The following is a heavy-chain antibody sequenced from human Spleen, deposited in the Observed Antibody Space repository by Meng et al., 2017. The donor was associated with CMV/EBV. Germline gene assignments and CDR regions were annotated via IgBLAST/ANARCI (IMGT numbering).Heavy chain of an antibody. CDR3: ARPAMGNWFDP. J-gene: IGHJ5*02. V-gene: IGHV1-69*04. CDR2: IIPILGTT. Sequence: SCKASGGISTDTGITWVRQAPGLGLEWMGNIIPILGTTNYAQKFQHRLTINADKSTGTVYMELSSLRSEDTAVYYCARPAMGNWFDPWGQGTLVTVSS. CDR1: GGISTDTG. D-gene: IGHD1-26*01.